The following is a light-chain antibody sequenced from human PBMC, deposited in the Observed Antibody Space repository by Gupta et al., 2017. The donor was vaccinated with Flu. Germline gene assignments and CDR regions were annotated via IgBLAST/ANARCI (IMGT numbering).Light chain of an antibody. CDR3: QIFDCSNKHYV. J-gene: IGLJ1*01. V-gene: IGLV3-21*02. CDR1: SVGGIN. CDR2: DDA. Sequence: GEAAKITWGGKSVGGINVHWCQRKPGRAPVLVVFDDADRPSGIPERFSGSNSGNRATLTSSRVEAGDEADYYCQIFDCSNKHYVFGSGTKVTVL.